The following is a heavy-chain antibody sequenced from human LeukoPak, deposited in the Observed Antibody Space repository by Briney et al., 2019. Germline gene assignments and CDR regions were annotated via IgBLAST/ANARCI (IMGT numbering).Heavy chain of an antibody. CDR3: ARGEDAIVGVPGPNY. J-gene: IGHJ4*02. CDR1: GFIFSDYS. V-gene: IGHV3-48*01. CDR2: VSSSSSTV. D-gene: IGHD1-26*01. Sequence: GGSLKLSCAASGFIFSDYSMNWVRQAPGKGLEWVSFVSSSSSTVYYADSVKGRFTISRDYANNSLFLQMNGLTAEDTAVYYCARGEDAIVGVPGPNYWGQGTLVSVSS.